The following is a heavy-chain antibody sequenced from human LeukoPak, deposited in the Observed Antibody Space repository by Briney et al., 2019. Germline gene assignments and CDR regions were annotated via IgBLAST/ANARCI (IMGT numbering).Heavy chain of an antibody. V-gene: IGHV1-69*05. Sequence: ASVKVSCKASGGTFSSYAISWVRQAPGQGLEWMGGIIPIFGTANYAQKFQGRVTITTDESTSTAYMELSSLGSEDTAVYYCARTARYSGSYGAFDIWGQGTMVTVSS. CDR3: ARTARYSGSYGAFDI. D-gene: IGHD1-26*01. CDR1: GGTFSSYA. J-gene: IGHJ3*02. CDR2: IIPIFGTA.